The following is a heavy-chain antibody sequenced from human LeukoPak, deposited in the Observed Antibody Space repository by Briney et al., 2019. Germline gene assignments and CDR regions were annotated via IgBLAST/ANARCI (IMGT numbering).Heavy chain of an antibody. V-gene: IGHV1-2*02. D-gene: IGHD3-10*01. CDR2: INPNSGGT. CDR1: GYTFTGYY. Sequence: ASVKVSCKASGYTFTGYYMHWVRQAPGQGLEWMGWINPNSGGTNYAQKFQGRVTMTRDKSIRTAYMELSRLRYDDTAVYYCARPLRVTMVRGAAFRASSDFDPWGQGALVTVSS. CDR3: ARPLRVTMVRGAAFRASSDFDP. J-gene: IGHJ5*02.